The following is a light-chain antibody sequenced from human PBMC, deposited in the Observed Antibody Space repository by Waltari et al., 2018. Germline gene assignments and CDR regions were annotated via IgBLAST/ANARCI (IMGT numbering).Light chain of an antibody. J-gene: IGLJ2*01. V-gene: IGLV2-14*03. CDR2: DVS. CDR1: SSDVGRYNY. Sequence: QSALTPPASVSGSPGQSITISCTGTSSDVGRYNYVSWYQQHPGKAPKLLIYDVSNRPSGVPSRFSGSKSGNTASLTISGLQAADEAHYYCNSYASNSNGLFGGGTKLTIL. CDR3: NSYASNSNGL.